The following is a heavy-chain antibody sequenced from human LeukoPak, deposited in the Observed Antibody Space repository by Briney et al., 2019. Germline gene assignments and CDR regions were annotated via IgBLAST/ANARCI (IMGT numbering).Heavy chain of an antibody. V-gene: IGHV4-39*01. D-gene: IGHD4-17*01. CDR2: IYYSGST. CDR3: ARRSARGLFDY. Sequence: PSETLSLTCTVSGGSIRSSSYYWGWIRQPPGKGLEWIGSIYYSGSTYYNPSLKSRVTISVDTSKNQFSLKLSSVTAADTAVYYCARRSARGLFDYWGQGTLVTVSS. CDR1: GGSIRSSSYY. J-gene: IGHJ4*02.